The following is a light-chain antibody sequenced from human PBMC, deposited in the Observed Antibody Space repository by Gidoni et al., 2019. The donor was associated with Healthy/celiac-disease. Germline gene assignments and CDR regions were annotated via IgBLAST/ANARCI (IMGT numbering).Light chain of an antibody. J-gene: IGKJ2*01. CDR1: QSVLYSSNNKNY. Sequence: DIVMTQSPDSLAVSLGERATINCKSSQSVLYSSNNKNYLAWYQQKPGQPPKLLIYWASTREAGVPDRFSGSGSGTDFTLTISSLQAEDVAVYYCQQYYSTPYTFXYXTKLEIK. CDR2: WAS. V-gene: IGKV4-1*01. CDR3: QQYYSTPYT.